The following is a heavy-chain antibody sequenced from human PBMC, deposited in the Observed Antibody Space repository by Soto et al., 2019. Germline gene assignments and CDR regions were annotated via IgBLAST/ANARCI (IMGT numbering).Heavy chain of an antibody. CDR1: GYTFTSYA. CDR2: INAVNGNT. J-gene: IGHJ3*02. CDR3: ARDRISGGQSSDAFDI. Sequence: ASVKVSCKASGYTFTSYAMHWVRQAPGQRLEWMGWINAVNGNTKYAQKFQGRVTITTDKSTSTAYMELSSLRSEDTAVYYCARDRISGGQSSDAFDIWGQGTMVTVSS. V-gene: IGHV1-3*01. D-gene: IGHD6-19*01.